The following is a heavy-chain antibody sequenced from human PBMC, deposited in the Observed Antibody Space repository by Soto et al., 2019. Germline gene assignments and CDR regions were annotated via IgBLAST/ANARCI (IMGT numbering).Heavy chain of an antibody. CDR1: GFSLSTRGMC. J-gene: IGHJ4*02. CDR2: IDWDDDK. V-gene: IGHV2-70*11. Sequence: SGPTLVNPTHTVTLTCTLSGFSLSTRGMCVSWIRQPPGKALEWLARIDWDDDKYYSTSLKTRLTISKDTSKNQVVLTMTNMDPVDTATYYCARIRNGDAPHFDYWGQGTPVTVSS. CDR3: ARIRNGDAPHFDY. D-gene: IGHD2-2*01.